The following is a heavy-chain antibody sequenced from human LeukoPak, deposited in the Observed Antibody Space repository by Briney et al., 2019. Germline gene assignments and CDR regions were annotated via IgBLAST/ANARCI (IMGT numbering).Heavy chain of an antibody. Sequence: GGSLRLSCTAPGFTLWYYAMSWVRQAPGKGLEWVGFIRSKAYGCTTEYAASVKGRFTISRDDSKSIAHLQMNSLKTEDTAVYYCTRDQSGIVGAHHGRVQGTLVTVSS. V-gene: IGHV3-49*02. CDR2: IRSKAYGCTT. D-gene: IGHD1-26*01. CDR3: TRDQSGIVGAHHG. J-gene: IGHJ4*02. CDR1: GFTLWYYA.